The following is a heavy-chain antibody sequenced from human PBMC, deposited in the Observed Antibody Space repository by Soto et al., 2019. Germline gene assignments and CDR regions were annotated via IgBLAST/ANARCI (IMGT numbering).Heavy chain of an antibody. Sequence: SVKVSCKASGFAFSNSAVQWVRLPRGQRLEWMGWIVVGSGHPNLAQKFQDRVTLTRDMSTGTAYMELSSLRSDDTAVYYCAADVIAVAGDFDYWGQGTQVTVSS. J-gene: IGHJ4*02. D-gene: IGHD6-19*01. CDR1: GFAFSNSA. CDR3: AADVIAVAGDFDY. CDR2: IVVGSGHP. V-gene: IGHV1-58*01.